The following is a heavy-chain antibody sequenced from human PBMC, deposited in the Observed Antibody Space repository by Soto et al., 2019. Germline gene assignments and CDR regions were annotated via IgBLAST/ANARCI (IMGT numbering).Heavy chain of an antibody. CDR1: AFTLSNNG. CDR2: ISIGDTSI. Sequence: SLRLSCTAPAFTLSNNGMNWVRQAPGKGLEWISFISIGDTSIYYAASVKGRFTISRERAKNSLYLQMNSLSDEDTAVYYCARSSIAARYNWFDPWGQGTLVTVSS. J-gene: IGHJ5*02. D-gene: IGHD6-6*01. V-gene: IGHV3-48*02. CDR3: ARSSIAARYNWFDP.